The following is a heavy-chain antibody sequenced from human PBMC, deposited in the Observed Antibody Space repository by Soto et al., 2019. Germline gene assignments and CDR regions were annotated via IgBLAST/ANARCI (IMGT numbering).Heavy chain of an antibody. Sequence: GGSLRLSCAASGFTVDDYTMHWVRQAPGKGLEWVSLISWDGGSTYYADSVKGRFTISRDNSKNSLYLQMNSLRTEDTALYYCAKDTRYSYGYRPEYYFDYWGQGTLVTVSS. CDR1: GFTVDDYT. CDR3: AKDTRYSYGYRPEYYFDY. CDR2: ISWDGGST. J-gene: IGHJ4*02. V-gene: IGHV3-43*01. D-gene: IGHD5-18*01.